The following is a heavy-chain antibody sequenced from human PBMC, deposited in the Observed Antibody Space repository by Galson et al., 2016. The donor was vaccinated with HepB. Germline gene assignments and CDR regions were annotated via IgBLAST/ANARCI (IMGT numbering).Heavy chain of an antibody. CDR2: IYFTGST. V-gene: IGHV4-59*01. CDR1: GGSMIPYS. D-gene: IGHD1-26*01. J-gene: IGHJ4*02. CDR3: AGGQLPGYYFDY. Sequence: SETLSLTCTVSGGSMIPYSWSWIRQAPGKELEWIAFIYFTGSTNHNPSLKSRVTISRDTSKNQFSLELTSVTAADTALYYCAGGQLPGYYFDYWGQGILVTVSS.